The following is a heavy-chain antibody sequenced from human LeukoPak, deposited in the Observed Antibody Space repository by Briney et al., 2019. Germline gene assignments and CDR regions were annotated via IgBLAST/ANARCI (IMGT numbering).Heavy chain of an antibody. CDR3: ARDRPTGRSRGVVVQ. Sequence: AGGSLTLLCAASGLTFDTYALPGLRQAPGRGVEWVSSISSGGTYIYYAESVRGRSTISRDNPKNFLYLQLSTLRVEDTAVYYCARDRPTGRSRGVVVQWGQGTLVTVSS. J-gene: IGHJ4*02. CDR2: ISSGGTYI. D-gene: IGHD2-15*01. CDR1: GLTFDTYA. V-gene: IGHV3-21*01.